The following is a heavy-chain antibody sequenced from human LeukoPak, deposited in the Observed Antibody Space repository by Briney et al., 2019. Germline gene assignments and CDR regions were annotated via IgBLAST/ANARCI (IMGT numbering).Heavy chain of an antibody. CDR3: ARESSGFHR. Sequence: SQTLSLTCVLSGESVSSNTAAWNWIRQSPARGLEWLGRTYYRSKWYNDYAPSVKSRISIDPDTSKNQFSLQLNSVIPEDSAVYYCARESSGFHRWGQGTLVTVSS. CDR2: TYYRSKWYN. CDR1: GESVSSNTAA. J-gene: IGHJ1*01. V-gene: IGHV6-1*01.